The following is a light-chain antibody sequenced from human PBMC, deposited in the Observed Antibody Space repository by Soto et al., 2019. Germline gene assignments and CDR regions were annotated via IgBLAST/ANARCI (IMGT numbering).Light chain of an antibody. Sequence: QSVLTQPPSASGSPGQSVTISCTGTSSDVGGYNYVSWYQQHPGQAPKLMIYEVSKRPSGVPDRFSGSKSGNTASLTVSGLHAQDEAEYYCSSYAGSNNFVVFGGGTKVTVL. CDR3: SSYAGSNNFVV. CDR1: SSDVGGYNY. CDR2: EVS. V-gene: IGLV2-8*01. J-gene: IGLJ2*01.